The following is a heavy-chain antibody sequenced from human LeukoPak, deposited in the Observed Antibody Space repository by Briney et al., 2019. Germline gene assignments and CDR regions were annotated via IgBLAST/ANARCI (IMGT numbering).Heavy chain of an antibody. J-gene: IGHJ4*02. D-gene: IGHD2-15*01. CDR1: GYTFTSYY. CDR2: MNPNSGNT. Sequence: ASVKVSCKASGYTFTSYYMHWVRQATGQGLEWMGWMNPNSGNTGYAQKFQGRVTITRNTSISTAYMELSSLRSEDTAVYYCARGPSRGRGRYFDYWGQGTLVTVSS. V-gene: IGHV1-8*03. CDR3: ARGPSRGRGRYFDY.